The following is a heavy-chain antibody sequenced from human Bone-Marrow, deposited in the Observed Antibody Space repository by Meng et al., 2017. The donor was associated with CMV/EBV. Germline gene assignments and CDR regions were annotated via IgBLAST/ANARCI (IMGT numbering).Heavy chain of an antibody. V-gene: IGHV1-18*01. CDR2: ISAYNGNT. D-gene: IGHD3-3*01. J-gene: IGHJ4*02. Sequence: ASVKVSCKASGYTFTSYGISWVRQAPGQGLEWMGWISAYNGNTNYAQKLQGRVTMTTDTSTSTAYIELRSLGSDDKAVDYCARVGTGLWSGEGDYWGQGTLVTVSS. CDR3: ARVGTGLWSGEGDY. CDR1: GYTFTSYG.